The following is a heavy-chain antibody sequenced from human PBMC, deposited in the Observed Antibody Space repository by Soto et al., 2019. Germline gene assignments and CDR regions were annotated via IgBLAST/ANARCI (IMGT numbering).Heavy chain of an antibody. V-gene: IGHV1-3*01. D-gene: IGHD6-13*01. CDR1: GYTFTSYA. CDR2: INAGNGNT. CDR3: ARDFGSSWYQGPFDP. Sequence: QVQPVQSGAEVKKPGASVKVSCKASGYTFTSYAMHWVRQAPGQRLEWMGWINAGNGNTKYSQKFQGRVTITRDTSASTAYMELSSLRSEDTAVYYCARDFGSSWYQGPFDPWGQGTLVTVSS. J-gene: IGHJ5*02.